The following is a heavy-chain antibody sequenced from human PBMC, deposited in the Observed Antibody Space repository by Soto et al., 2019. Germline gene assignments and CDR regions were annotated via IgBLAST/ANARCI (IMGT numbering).Heavy chain of an antibody. J-gene: IGHJ5*01. D-gene: IGHD5-18*01. V-gene: IGHV4-61*08. CDR1: GASVSSGGNY. CDR3: ARIPVDTSMIYRFDP. CDR2: IHYSGSV. Sequence: SETLSLTCTVSGASVSSGGNYWSWIRQPPGEGLEWIAYIHYSGSVNYSPSLKSRVTISLDTSNNQFSLKLSSVTAEETAVYYCARIPVDTSMIYRFDPWGQGTLVTVSS.